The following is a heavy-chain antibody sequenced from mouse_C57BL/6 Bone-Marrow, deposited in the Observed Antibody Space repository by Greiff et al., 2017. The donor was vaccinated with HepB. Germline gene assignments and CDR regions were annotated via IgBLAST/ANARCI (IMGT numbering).Heavy chain of an antibody. CDR1: GYTFTDYN. CDR2: INPNNGGT. D-gene: IGHD1-1*01. V-gene: IGHV1-18*01. Sequence: VQLKESGPELVKPGASVKIPCKASGYTFTDYNMDWVKQSHGKSLEWIGDINPNNGGTIYNQKFKGKATLTVDKSSSTAYMELRSLTSEDTAVYYCARGGYGSSPFAYWGQGTLVTVSA. J-gene: IGHJ3*01. CDR3: ARGGYGSSPFAY.